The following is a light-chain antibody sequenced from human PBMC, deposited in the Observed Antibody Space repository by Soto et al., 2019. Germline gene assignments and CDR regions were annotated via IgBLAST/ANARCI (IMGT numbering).Light chain of an antibody. Sequence: QPVLTQPPSVSGAPGQRTTISCTGSSSNIGAGYDVHWYQQVPGAAPKLVIYGNFNRPSGVPDRFSGSRSGTSASLAIAGLQADDEADYYCQSYDTSLSAWVFGGGTKLTVL. CDR2: GNF. CDR1: SSNIGAGYD. J-gene: IGLJ3*02. CDR3: QSYDTSLSAWV. V-gene: IGLV1-40*01.